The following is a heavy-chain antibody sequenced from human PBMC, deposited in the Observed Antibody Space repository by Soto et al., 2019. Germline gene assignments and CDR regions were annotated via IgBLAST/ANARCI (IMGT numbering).Heavy chain of an antibody. CDR1: GYSFASYW. CDR2: IDPSDSYS. CDR3: ARATTVTTYTDYYLDY. J-gene: IGHJ4*02. Sequence: GESLKISCKASGYSFASYWITWVRQMPGKGLEWMGRIDPSDSYSNYSPSFQGHVTISADKSISTAYLQWSNLKASDTAIYYCARATTVTTYTDYYLDYWGQRTLVTVSS. D-gene: IGHD4-17*01. V-gene: IGHV5-10-1*01.